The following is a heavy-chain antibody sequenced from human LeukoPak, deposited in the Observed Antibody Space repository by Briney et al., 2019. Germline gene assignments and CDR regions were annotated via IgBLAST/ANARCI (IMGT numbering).Heavy chain of an antibody. D-gene: IGHD5-18*01. Sequence: GGSLRLPCAASGFTFTTYWMHWVRQAPGKGLVWVSHINSDGSITSYADSVKGRFTISRDNAKNTLYLQMNSLRAEDTAVYYCARDAVDTANAVWGQGATVTVSS. CDR1: GFTFTTYW. CDR2: INSDGSIT. CDR3: ARDAVDTANAV. J-gene: IGHJ6*02. V-gene: IGHV3-74*01.